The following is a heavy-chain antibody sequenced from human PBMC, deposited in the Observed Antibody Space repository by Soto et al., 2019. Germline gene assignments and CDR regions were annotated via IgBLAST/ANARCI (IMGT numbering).Heavy chain of an antibody. CDR3: VHPRSTGQIPPT. CDR2: ISSNGDST. Sequence: GGSLRLSCPASGFTFSMFSMHWYRQAPGKGLEYVSGISSNGDSTYYADSVKGRFTISRDNSKNTLYLQMSSLRAVDTAVYYCVHPRSTGQIPPTWGQGTLVTVSS. CDR1: GFTFSMFS. J-gene: IGHJ5*02. D-gene: IGHD4-17*01. V-gene: IGHV3-64D*06.